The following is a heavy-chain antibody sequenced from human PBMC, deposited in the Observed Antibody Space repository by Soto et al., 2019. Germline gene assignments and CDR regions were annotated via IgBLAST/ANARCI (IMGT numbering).Heavy chain of an antibody. Sequence: QVQLQESGPGLVKPSETLSLTCAVSGASIRSYHWSWIRQPAGKGLEWIGRMQHTGNTNYNPTLKSRVTMSVDTSKNQISLKMTTVTAGDTAVYFCAKDVSSRRWFAPWGQGILVIVSS. CDR1: GASIRSYH. CDR3: AKDVSSRRWFAP. CDR2: MQHTGNT. J-gene: IGHJ5*02. V-gene: IGHV4-4*07. D-gene: IGHD3-16*01.